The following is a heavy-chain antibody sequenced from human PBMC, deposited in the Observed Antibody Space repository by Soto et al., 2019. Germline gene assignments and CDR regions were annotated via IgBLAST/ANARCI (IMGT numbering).Heavy chain of an antibody. J-gene: IGHJ4*02. CDR1: GYTFTSYG. V-gene: IGHV1-18*01. CDR3: ARGRYGDY. Sequence: QVHLMQSGAEVKKPGASVKVSCKASGYTFTSYGITWVRQAPGQGLEWMGWISAHNGNTDYAQKLQGRVIVTRDTSTSTADMELRSLRSDDTAVYYCARGRYGDYWGQGALVTVSS. CDR2: ISAHNGNT. D-gene: IGHD1-1*01.